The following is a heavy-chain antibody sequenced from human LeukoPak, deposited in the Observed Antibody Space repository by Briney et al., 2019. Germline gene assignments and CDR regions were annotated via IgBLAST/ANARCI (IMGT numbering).Heavy chain of an antibody. D-gene: IGHD2-2*02. CDR3: ARPQYTNTIPDAFDI. V-gene: IGHV4-61*02. J-gene: IGHJ3*02. CDR2: IYTSGST. CDR1: GGSISSGSYY. Sequence: SETLSLTCTVSGGSISSGSYYWSWIRQPAGKGLEWIGRIYTSGSTNYNPSLKSRVTISVDTSKNQFSLKLSSVTAADTAVYYCARPQYTNTIPDAFDIWGQGTMVTVSS.